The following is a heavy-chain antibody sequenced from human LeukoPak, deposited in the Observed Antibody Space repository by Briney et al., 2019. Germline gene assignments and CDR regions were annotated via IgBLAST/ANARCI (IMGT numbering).Heavy chain of an antibody. CDR2: VSWDGGTT. CDR1: GFSFDDYA. CDR3: AKGYYSGYDSGAFDY. Sequence: PGGSLRLSCTASGFSFDDYAMHWVRHAPGRGLEWTCLVSWDGGTTFCADSVEGRFTISRDNTRNSLYLQMGSLRAEDTALYFCAKGYYSGYDSGAFDYWGQGTLVTVSS. J-gene: IGHJ4*02. D-gene: IGHD5-12*01. V-gene: IGHV3-43D*03.